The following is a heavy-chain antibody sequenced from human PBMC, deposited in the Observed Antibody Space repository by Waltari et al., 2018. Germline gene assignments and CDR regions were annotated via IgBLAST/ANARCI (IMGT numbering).Heavy chain of an antibody. Sequence: QVQLQQWGAGLLKPLETLSLTCAVYSGPFSAYSWGWIRQPPGKGLEWIGEINDRGITNYKPSLKTRVTISVDTSNNQFSLNLSSVTAADTAQYYCARRLFYGSGSYYGWGQGTRVTVSS. CDR3: ARRLFYGSGSYYG. V-gene: IGHV4-34*01. J-gene: IGHJ4*02. CDR1: SGPFSAYS. D-gene: IGHD3-10*01. CDR2: INDRGIT.